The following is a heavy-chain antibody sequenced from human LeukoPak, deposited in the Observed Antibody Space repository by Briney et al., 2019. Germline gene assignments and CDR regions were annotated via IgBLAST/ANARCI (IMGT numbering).Heavy chain of an antibody. J-gene: IGHJ4*02. CDR2: IKSRTDGATT. Sequence: GGSLRLSCAASGCTFSNAWMSWVRQAPGKGLEWVGRIKSRTDGATTDYAAPVKGRFTISRDDSKNTLYLQMNSLKTEDTAVYYCTTFNSGSYYWYFDYWGQGTLVTVSS. CDR3: TTFNSGSYYWYFDY. CDR1: GCTFSNAW. D-gene: IGHD1-26*01. V-gene: IGHV3-15*01.